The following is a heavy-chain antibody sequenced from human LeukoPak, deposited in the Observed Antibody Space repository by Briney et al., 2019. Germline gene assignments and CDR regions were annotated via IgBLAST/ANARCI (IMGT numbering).Heavy chain of an antibody. Sequence: ASVKVSCKASGYTFTSYGISWVRQAPGQGLEWMGWISAYNGNTNYAQKLQGRATMTTDTSTSTAYMELRSLRSDDTAVYYCARDLSRKGYCTGGVCYTVFDYWGQGTLVTVSS. J-gene: IGHJ4*02. CDR3: ARDLSRKGYCTGGVCYTVFDY. CDR2: ISAYNGNT. V-gene: IGHV1-18*01. CDR1: GYTFTSYG. D-gene: IGHD2-8*02.